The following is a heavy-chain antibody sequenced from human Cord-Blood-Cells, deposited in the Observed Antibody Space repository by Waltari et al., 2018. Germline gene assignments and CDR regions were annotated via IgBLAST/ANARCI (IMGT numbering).Heavy chain of an antibody. D-gene: IGHD6-13*01. Sequence: QVQLQESGPGLVKPSETLSLTCTVSGGSISSYYWSWIRQPPGKGLEWIGYIYYRGSTNYTPSLKRRVTISVDTSKNQFSLKLSSVTAADTAVYYCARSAGYSSSWYYFDYWGQGTLVTVSS. J-gene: IGHJ4*02. CDR3: ARSAGYSSSWYYFDY. V-gene: IGHV4-59*08. CDR2: IYYRGST. CDR1: GGSISSYY.